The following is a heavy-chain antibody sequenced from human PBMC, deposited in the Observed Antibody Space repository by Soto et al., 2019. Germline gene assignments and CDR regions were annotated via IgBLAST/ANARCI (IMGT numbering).Heavy chain of an antibody. CDR3: ARDCVTMVRGVIAEYYYYYMDV. Sequence: GGSLRLSCAASGFTFSSYWMSWVRQAPGKGLEWVANIKQDGSGKYYVDSVKGRFTISRDNAKNSLYLQMNSLRAEDTAVYYCARDCVTMVRGVIAEYYYYYMDVWGKGTTVTVSS. J-gene: IGHJ6*03. CDR2: IKQDGSGK. CDR1: GFTFSSYW. V-gene: IGHV3-7*01. D-gene: IGHD3-10*01.